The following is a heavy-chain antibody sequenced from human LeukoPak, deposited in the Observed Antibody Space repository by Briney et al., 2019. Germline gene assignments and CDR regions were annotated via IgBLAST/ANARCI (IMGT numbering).Heavy chain of an antibody. CDR3: ARDPGYNWNLGAFDI. CDR2: INPNSGGT. CDR1: GYTFTSYD. D-gene: IGHD1-20*01. Sequence: ASVKVSCKASGYTFTSYDINWVRQATGQGLEWMGWINPNSGGTNYAQKFQGRVTMTRDTSISTAYMELSRLRSDDTAVYYCARDPGYNWNLGAFDIWGQGTMVTVSS. J-gene: IGHJ3*02. V-gene: IGHV1-2*02.